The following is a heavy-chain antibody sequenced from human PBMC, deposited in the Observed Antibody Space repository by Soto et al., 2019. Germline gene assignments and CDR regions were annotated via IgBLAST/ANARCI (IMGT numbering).Heavy chain of an antibody. J-gene: IGHJ4*02. CDR3: ARIATRGYYDSSGYVDY. V-gene: IGHV3-11*06. Sequence: GGSLRLSCAASGFTFSDYYMSWIRQAPGKGLEWVSYISSSNSYTNYADSVKGRFTISRDNAKNSLYLQMNSLRAEDTAVYYCARIATRGYYDSSGYVDYWGQGTLVTVSS. CDR1: GFTFSDYY. D-gene: IGHD3-22*01. CDR2: ISSSNSYT.